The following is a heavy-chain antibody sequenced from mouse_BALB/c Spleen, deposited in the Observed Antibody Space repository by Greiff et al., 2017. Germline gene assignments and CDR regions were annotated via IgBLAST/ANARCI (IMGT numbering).Heavy chain of an antibody. J-gene: IGHJ1*01. CDR2: IYPYNGGT. Sequence: EVQLQQSGPELVKPGASVKISCKASVYTFTDYNMHWVKQSHGKSLEWIGYIYPYNGGTGYNQKFKSKATLTVDNSSSTAYMELRSLTSEDSAVYYCARGAGTGYFDVWGAGTTVTVSS. CDR3: ARGAGTGYFDV. D-gene: IGHD4-1*01. V-gene: IGHV1S29*02. CDR1: VYTFTDYN.